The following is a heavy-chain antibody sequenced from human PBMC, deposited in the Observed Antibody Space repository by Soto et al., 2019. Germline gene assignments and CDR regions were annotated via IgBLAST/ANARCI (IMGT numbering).Heavy chain of an antibody. V-gene: IGHV1-69*02. Sequence: QVQLVQSGAEVKKPGSSVKVSCKASGGTFSSYTISWVQQAPGQGLEWMGRIIPILGIANYAQKFQGRVTITADKATSTAYMELGSLRSEDTAVYYCARVYVEDIVATTDAFDIWGQGTMITVSS. CDR3: ARVYVEDIVATTDAFDI. J-gene: IGHJ3*02. D-gene: IGHD5-12*01. CDR2: IIPILGIA. CDR1: GGTFSSYT.